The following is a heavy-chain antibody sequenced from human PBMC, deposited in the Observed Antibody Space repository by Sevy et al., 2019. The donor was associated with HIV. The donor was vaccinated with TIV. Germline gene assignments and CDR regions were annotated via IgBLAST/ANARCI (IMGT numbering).Heavy chain of an antibody. Sequence: ASVRVSCKASGYTFTSYGISWVRQAPGHGLEWMGWISAYNGNTNYAQKLQGRVTMTTDTSTSTAYMELRSLRSDDTAVYYCARDPPSLYYYDSSGSHAFDIWGQGTMVTVSS. CDR1: GYTFTSYG. V-gene: IGHV1-18*04. CDR2: ISAYNGNT. CDR3: ARDPPSLYYYDSSGSHAFDI. D-gene: IGHD3-22*01. J-gene: IGHJ3*02.